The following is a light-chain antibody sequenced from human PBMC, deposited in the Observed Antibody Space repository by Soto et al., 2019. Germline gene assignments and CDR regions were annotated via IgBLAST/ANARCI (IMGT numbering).Light chain of an antibody. J-gene: IGLJ1*01. Sequence: QSVLTQPPSVSGAPGQRVTISCTGSNSDIGAGYDVHWYQQLPGTAPKLVIYANNNRPSGVPDRFSASKSGTSASLAITGLQADDEAEYYCQSYDSSLTGVFGTGTKLTVL. CDR1: NSDIGAGYD. CDR2: ANN. CDR3: QSYDSSLTGV. V-gene: IGLV1-40*01.